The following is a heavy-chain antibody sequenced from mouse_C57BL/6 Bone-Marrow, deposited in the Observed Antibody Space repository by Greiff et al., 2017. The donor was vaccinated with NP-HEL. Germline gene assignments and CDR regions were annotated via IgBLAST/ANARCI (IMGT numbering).Heavy chain of an antibody. CDR3: ARNNGNYEYYYAMDY. Sequence: QVQLKESGPGLVQPSQSLSITCTVSGFSLTSYGVHWVRQSPGKGLEWLGVIWSGGSTDYNAAFISRLSISKDNSKSQVFFKMNSLQADDTAIYYCARNNGNYEYYYAMDYWGQGTSVTVSS. J-gene: IGHJ4*01. D-gene: IGHD2-1*01. V-gene: IGHV2-4-1*01. CDR1: GFSLTSYG. CDR2: IWSGGST.